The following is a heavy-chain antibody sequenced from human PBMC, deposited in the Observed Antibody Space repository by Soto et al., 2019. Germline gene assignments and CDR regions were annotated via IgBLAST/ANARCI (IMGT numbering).Heavy chain of an antibody. CDR3: ASGDDWNGNDFDY. J-gene: IGHJ4*02. D-gene: IGHD1-1*01. V-gene: IGHV3-21*01. CDR2: ISSSSSYM. Sequence: EVQLVESGGGLVKPGGSLRLSCGASGITFSGYSMNWVRQAPGRGLEWVSSISSSSSYMYYADSVKGRFTISRDNAKNSLYLPMNSLRAEDTAVYYCASGDDWNGNDFDYWGQGTLVTVSS. CDR1: GITFSGYS.